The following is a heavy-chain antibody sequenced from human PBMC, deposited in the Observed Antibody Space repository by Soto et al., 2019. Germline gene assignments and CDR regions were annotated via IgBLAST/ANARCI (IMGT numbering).Heavy chain of an antibody. J-gene: IGHJ3*01. CDR1: GFTFSTFT. CDR2: ISTSGDST. D-gene: IGHD3-3*01. Sequence: VESGGGLVKPGGSLRLSCAASGFTFSTFTLNWVRQAPGKGLEWVSSISTSGDSTYYEDSVRGRFTISRVNARASLFLQMDSLRADDTAMYYCTRDGVPLWGQGTMVTVSS. CDR3: TRDGVPL. V-gene: IGHV3-21*01.